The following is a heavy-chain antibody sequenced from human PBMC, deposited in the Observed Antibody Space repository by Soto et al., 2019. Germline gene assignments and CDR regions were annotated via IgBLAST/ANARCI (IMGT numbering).Heavy chain of an antibody. D-gene: IGHD3-10*01. CDR1: GDSITSNSYF. V-gene: IGHV4-39*01. CDR2: IYYSGTT. J-gene: IGHJ6*02. Sequence: SETLSLTCTASGDSITSNSYFWAWIRQPPGKGLEWIGSIYYSGTTYYNPSLKSRVTISVDRSKNQFSLKLSSVTAADTAVYYCARPLRGYYYYYGMDVWGQGTTVT. CDR3: ARPLRGYYYYYGMDV.